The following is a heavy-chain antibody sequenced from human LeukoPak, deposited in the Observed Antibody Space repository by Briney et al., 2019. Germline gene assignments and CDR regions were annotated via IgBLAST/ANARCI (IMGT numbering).Heavy chain of an antibody. Sequence: VASVKVSCKASGYTFTSFDFNRVRQATGQGLEWMGWMKSNNGHTGYAQKFQGRVTMTRDTSISTAYMELSSLTFEDTAVYYCARGPPNWGMVGYWGQGTLVTVSS. CDR3: ARGPPNWGMVGY. CDR1: GYTFTSFD. J-gene: IGHJ4*02. V-gene: IGHV1-8*01. D-gene: IGHD7-27*01. CDR2: MKSNNGHT.